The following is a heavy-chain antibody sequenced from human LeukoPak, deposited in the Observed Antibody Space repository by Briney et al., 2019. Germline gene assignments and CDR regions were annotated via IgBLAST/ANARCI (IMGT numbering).Heavy chain of an antibody. CDR3: AKDGRSGAPFDR. V-gene: IGHV3-21*04. D-gene: IGHD3-3*01. CDR1: GFTFSSYS. Sequence: GGSLRLSCAASGFTFSSYSMNWVRQAPGKGLEWVSSISSSSSYIYYADSVKGRFTISRDNSKNTLYLQMNSLRVEDTATYYCAKDGRSGAPFDRWGQGTVLTVSS. J-gene: IGHJ4*02. CDR2: ISSSSSYI.